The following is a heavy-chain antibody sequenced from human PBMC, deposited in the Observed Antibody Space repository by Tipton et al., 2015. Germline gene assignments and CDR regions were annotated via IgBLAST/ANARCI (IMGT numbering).Heavy chain of an antibody. Sequence: TLSLTCTVSGGSIINYYWSWIRQPPGKGLEWIGYISYSGSTHYNPSLKSRLTISVDTSKNQFSLKLSSVTAADTAVYYCARDATYRGYGLDVWGQGTTVTVSS. D-gene: IGHD1-14*01. CDR1: GGSIINYY. CDR2: ISYSGST. CDR3: ARDATYRGYGLDV. J-gene: IGHJ6*02. V-gene: IGHV4-59*01.